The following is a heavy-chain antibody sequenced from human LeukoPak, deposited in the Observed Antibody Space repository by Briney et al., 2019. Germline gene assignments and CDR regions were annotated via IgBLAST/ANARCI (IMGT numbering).Heavy chain of an antibody. CDR2: MSPNSGNT. CDR1: GYTLTSYD. J-gene: IGHJ4*02. CDR3: AREGLGDFDY. D-gene: IGHD4-17*01. V-gene: IGHV1-8*01. Sequence: ASVKVSCKASGYTLTSYDINWVRQATGQGLEWMGWMSPNSGNTGYAQKFQGRVTMTRNTSISTAYMELSSLGSEDTAVYYCAREGLGDFDYWGQGTLVTVSS.